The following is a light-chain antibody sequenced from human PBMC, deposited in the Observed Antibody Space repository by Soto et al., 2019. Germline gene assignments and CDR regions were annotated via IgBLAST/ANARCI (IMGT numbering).Light chain of an antibody. J-gene: IGLJ1*01. Sequence: QSVLTQPPSASGSPGQSVTISCTGTSSDVGGYNYVSWYQQHPGKAPKLMIYEVSKRPSGVPDRFSGSKSGNTASLTVSGLQAEDEADYYCSSYEGSNNLPYVFGTGTKVTVL. CDR1: SSDVGGYNY. CDR3: SSYEGSNNLPYV. CDR2: EVS. V-gene: IGLV2-8*01.